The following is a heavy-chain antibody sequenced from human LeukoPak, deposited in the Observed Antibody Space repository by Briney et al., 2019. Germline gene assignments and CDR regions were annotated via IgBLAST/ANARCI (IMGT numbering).Heavy chain of an antibody. D-gene: IGHD6-19*01. CDR3: ARGGAVAGLY. CDR1: GLTFGSYE. CDR2: ISSSGSTV. Sequence: NPGGCLRLSFSVSGLTFGSYEINWVRQAPGKGLDWVSYISSSGSTVYYPDSVKGRYTISRDNAKNALYLQMTSLRGEDTAVYYCARGGAVAGLYWGQGTLVTVSS. J-gene: IGHJ4*02. V-gene: IGHV3-48*03.